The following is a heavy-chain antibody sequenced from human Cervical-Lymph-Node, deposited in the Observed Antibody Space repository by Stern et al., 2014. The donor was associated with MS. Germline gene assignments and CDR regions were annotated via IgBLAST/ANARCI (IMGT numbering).Heavy chain of an antibody. V-gene: IGHV2-5*02. J-gene: IGHJ4*02. Sequence: EEVGPTLVKLTQTVRLICTFSGLSISTSGVGVGWISQPPGKDLEWLALIYWDDDKRYIPSLKSRLTITKDTSKNQVVLTMTNMDPVDTATYYCAHGLEIRLWAAYWGQGTLVTVSS. CDR1: GLSISTSGVG. CDR3: AHGLEIRLWAAY. CDR2: IYWDDDK. D-gene: IGHD5-18*01.